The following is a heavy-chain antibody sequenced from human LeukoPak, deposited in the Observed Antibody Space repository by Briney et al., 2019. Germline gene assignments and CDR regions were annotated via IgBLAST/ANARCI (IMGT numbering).Heavy chain of an antibody. D-gene: IGHD3/OR15-3a*01. Sequence: GGSLRLSCAASGFIFSSYSMNWVRQAPGKGLEWVSSITSSSNYIYYADSVKGRFTISRDNAKNSLYLQMNSLRAEGTAVYYCATDKDWTYLDYWGQRTLITVSS. J-gene: IGHJ4*02. CDR1: GFIFSSYS. CDR2: ITSSSNYI. V-gene: IGHV3-21*01. CDR3: ATDKDWTYLDY.